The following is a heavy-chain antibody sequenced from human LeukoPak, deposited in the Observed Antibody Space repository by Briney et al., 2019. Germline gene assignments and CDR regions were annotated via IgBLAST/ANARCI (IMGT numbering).Heavy chain of an antibody. D-gene: IGHD2-15*01. CDR2: IKTDGSEK. Sequence: GGSLRLSCAASGFTFSDYWMTWVRQAPGKGLEWLANIKTDGSEKYYVDSVKGRFTISRDNANNSLYLQMNSLRVEDTAVYYCAKGRVCSGGSCYSKGPQTYYYYGMDVWGQGTTVTVSS. CDR3: AKGRVCSGGSCYSKGPQTYYYYGMDV. J-gene: IGHJ6*02. CDR1: GFTFSDYW. V-gene: IGHV3-7*01.